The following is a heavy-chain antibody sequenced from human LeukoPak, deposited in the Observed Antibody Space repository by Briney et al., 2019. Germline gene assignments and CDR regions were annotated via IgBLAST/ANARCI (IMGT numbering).Heavy chain of an antibody. CDR3: AKDRGELQWLDDY. CDR2: ISYDGSNK. Sequence: GGSLRLSCAASGLTFSSYAMHWVRQAPGKGLEWVAVISYDGSNKYYADSVKGRFTISRDTSKNTLYLQMNSLRAEDTAVYYCAKDRGELQWLDDYWGQGTLVTVSS. V-gene: IGHV3-30-3*01. J-gene: IGHJ4*02. CDR1: GLTFSSYA. D-gene: IGHD6-19*01.